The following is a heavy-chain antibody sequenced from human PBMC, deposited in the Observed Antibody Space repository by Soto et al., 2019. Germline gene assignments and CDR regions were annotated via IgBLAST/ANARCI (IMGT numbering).Heavy chain of an antibody. J-gene: IGHJ3*01. CDR3: AQEMKSRVMRTFDL. CDR2: SITMLGTA. Sequence: QVQLVQSGAEVKRPRSSVKVSCKATGGPFSSRGFSWGRQAPGQGLEWMGGSITMLGTADYAQSFQGRLTITADELTTTAYMELTSLRSEDTAVYFCAQEMKSRVMRTFDLWGQGSMILVSS. CDR1: GGPFSSRG. D-gene: IGHD2-8*01. V-gene: IGHV1-69*01.